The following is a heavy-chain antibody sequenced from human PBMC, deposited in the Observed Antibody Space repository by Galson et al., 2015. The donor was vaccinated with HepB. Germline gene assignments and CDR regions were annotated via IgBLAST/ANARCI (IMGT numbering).Heavy chain of an antibody. V-gene: IGHV3-21*01. CDR1: GFTFSGYS. CDR3: ARVSIPNIAAPAYMDV. J-gene: IGHJ6*03. CDR2: ISSSSTYI. D-gene: IGHD6-13*01. Sequence: SLRLSCAASGFTFSGYSMEWVRQAPGKGLEWVSSISSSSTYIYYAGSVQGRFTISRDNAKNSLYLQMNSLRAEDMAVYYCARVSIPNIAAPAYMDVWGKGTTVTVSS.